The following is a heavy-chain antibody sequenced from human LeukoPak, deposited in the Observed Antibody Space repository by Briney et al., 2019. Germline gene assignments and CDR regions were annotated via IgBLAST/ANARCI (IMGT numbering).Heavy chain of an antibody. CDR2: MNPNSGNT. CDR1: GYTFTSYD. V-gene: IGHV1-8*01. J-gene: IGHJ4*02. Sequence: ASVKVSCKASGYTFTSYDINWVRQATGQGLEWMGWMNPNSGNTGYAQKFQGRVTMTRNTSISTAYMELSSLRSEDTAVCYCARGALGSSSSKEDFDYWGQGTLVTVSS. CDR3: ARGALGSSSSKEDFDY. D-gene: IGHD6-6*01.